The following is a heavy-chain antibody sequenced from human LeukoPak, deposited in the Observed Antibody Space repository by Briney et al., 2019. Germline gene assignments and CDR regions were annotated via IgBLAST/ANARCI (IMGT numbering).Heavy chain of an antibody. CDR2: INHSGST. J-gene: IGHJ6*03. V-gene: IGHV4-34*01. CDR3: ARGIRVAGKSFYYYYYYMDV. Sequence: SETLSLTCAVYGGSFSGYYWSWIRQPPGKGLEWIGEINHSGSTNYNPSLKSRVTISVDTSKNQFSLKLSSVTAADTAVYYCARGIRVAGKSFYYYYYYMDVWGKGTTVTVSS. D-gene: IGHD6-19*01. CDR1: GGSFSGYY.